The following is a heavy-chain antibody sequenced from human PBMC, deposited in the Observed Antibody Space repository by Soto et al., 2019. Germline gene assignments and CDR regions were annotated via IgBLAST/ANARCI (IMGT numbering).Heavy chain of an antibody. CDR3: ARHFRSYSGGYHWFGP. J-gene: IGHJ5*02. D-gene: IGHD3-22*01. CDR1: GGSISSYY. V-gene: IGHV4-39*01. CDR2: VYYSGGT. Sequence: SETLSLTCTVSGGSISSYYWAWMRQPPGKGLEWIGSVYYSGGTHQNPSQSRFIISIDTAKNQISLRLKSVTAADTAVYYCARHFRSYSGGYHWFGPWGQGTLVTVSS.